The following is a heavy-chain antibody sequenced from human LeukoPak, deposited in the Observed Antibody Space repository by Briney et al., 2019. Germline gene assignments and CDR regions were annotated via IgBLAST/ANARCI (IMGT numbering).Heavy chain of an antibody. CDR2: IYYSGCT. CDR3: ARRGSSWYQRGFDP. Sequence: SETLSLTCTVSGGSISSYYWSWIRQPPGKGLEWIGYIYYSGCTNYNPSLKSRVTISVDTSKNQFSLKLSSVTAADTAVYYCARRGSSWYQRGFDPWGQGTLVTVSS. J-gene: IGHJ5*02. D-gene: IGHD6-13*01. V-gene: IGHV4-59*08. CDR1: GGSISSYY.